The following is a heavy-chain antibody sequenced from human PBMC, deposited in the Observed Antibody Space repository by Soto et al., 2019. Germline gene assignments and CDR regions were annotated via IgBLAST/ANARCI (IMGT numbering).Heavy chain of an antibody. V-gene: IGHV3-15*01. CDR3: TSDGSSYYYDSSGYFVD. Sequence: GGSLRLSCAASGFTFSNAWMSWVRQAPGKGLEWVGRIKSKTDGGTTDYAAPVKGRFTISRDDSKNTLYLQMNSLKTEDTAVYYCTSDGSSYYYDSSGYFVDRGQGTLVTVSS. J-gene: IGHJ4*02. D-gene: IGHD3-22*01. CDR1: GFTFSNAW. CDR2: IKSKTDGGTT.